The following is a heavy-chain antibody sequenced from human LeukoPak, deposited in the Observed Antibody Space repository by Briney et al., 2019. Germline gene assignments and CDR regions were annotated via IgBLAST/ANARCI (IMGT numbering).Heavy chain of an antibody. CDR2: INACNCNT. J-gene: IGHJ3*02. CDR1: GGTFSSYA. CDR3: ARTTYDFWSGPDAFDI. Sequence: ASVKVSCKASGGTFSSYAIICVRHAPGQGLEWIGWINACNCNTQYSQKFQGRVTITRDTSASTAYMELRSLRSDDTAVYYCARTTYDFWSGPDAFDIWGQGTMVTVSS. V-gene: IGHV1-18*01. D-gene: IGHD3-3*01.